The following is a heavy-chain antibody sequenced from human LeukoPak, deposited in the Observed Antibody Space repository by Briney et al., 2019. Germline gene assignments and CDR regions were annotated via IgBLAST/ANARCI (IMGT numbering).Heavy chain of an antibody. CDR2: ISGSGGTT. J-gene: IGHJ4*02. D-gene: IGHD2-2*01. CDR1: GFTFSSYA. Sequence: PGGSLRLSCAASGFTFSSYAMNWVRQAPGKGLEWVSVISGSGGTTDYADSVKGRFTISRDNSKNTVYLQMNSLRSEDTAVYYCARDILYCSTTRCYAYDNWGQGTLVTVSS. CDR3: ARDILYCSTTRCYAYDN. V-gene: IGHV3-23*01.